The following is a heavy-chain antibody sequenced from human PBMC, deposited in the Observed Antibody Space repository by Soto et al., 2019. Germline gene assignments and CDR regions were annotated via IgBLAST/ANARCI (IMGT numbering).Heavy chain of an antibody. J-gene: IGHJ6*02. Sequence: EVQLVQSGAEVKKPGESLKISCKGSGYSFTSYWIGWVRQMPGKGLEWMGIIYPGDSDTRYSPSFQGQVTISADKSIRTAYLQCSSLKASDTAMYYCARMDTVTTLTQNYGMDVWGPGPTVTVS. CDR3: ARMDTVTTLTQNYGMDV. CDR1: GYSFTSYW. D-gene: IGHD4-17*01. CDR2: IYPGDSDT. V-gene: IGHV5-51*03.